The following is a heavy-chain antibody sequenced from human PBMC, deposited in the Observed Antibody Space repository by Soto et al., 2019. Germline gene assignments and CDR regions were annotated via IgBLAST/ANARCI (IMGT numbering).Heavy chain of an antibody. J-gene: IGHJ6*03. Sequence: GASVKVSCKASGYTFTIYYMHWVREAPGQGLEWMGIINPSLGITSYAQKFQGRVTITRDKSTSTAYMELSSLRSEDTAVYYCAREVNGDYFPYYYYYMDVWGKGTTVTVSS. V-gene: IGHV1-46*01. CDR2: INPSLGIT. CDR3: AREVNGDYFPYYYYYMDV. D-gene: IGHD4-17*01. CDR1: GYTFTIYY.